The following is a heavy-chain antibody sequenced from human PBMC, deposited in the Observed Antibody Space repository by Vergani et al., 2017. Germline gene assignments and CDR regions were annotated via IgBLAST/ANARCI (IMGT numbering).Heavy chain of an antibody. J-gene: IGHJ4*02. CDR1: GFTFSSYS. CDR3: ATTTGTPPTPGY. D-gene: IGHD1-1*01. Sequence: EVQLVESGGGLVKPGGSLRLSCAASGFTFSSYSMNWVRQAPGKGLEWVSSISSSSSYIYYADSVKGRFTISRDNAKNSLYLQMNSLRAEDTAVYYCATTTGTPPTPGYWGQGTLVTVSS. V-gene: IGHV3-21*01. CDR2: ISSSSSYI.